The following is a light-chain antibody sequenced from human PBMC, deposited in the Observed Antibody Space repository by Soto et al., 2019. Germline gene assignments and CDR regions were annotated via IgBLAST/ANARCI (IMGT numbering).Light chain of an antibody. V-gene: IGKV1-9*01. CDR3: QQLNSYPPGT. CDR2: AAS. J-gene: IGKJ1*01. Sequence: IQLTQSPSSLSASVGDRVTITCRASQGISSYLAWYQQKPGKAPKLLIYAASTLQSGVPSRFSSSGSGTDFTLTISSLQPEDFATYYCQQLNSYPPGTFGQGTKVEIK. CDR1: QGISSY.